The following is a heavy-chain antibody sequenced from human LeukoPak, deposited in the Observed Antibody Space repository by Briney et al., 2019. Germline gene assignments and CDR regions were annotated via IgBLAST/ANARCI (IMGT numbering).Heavy chain of an antibody. Sequence: GGSLRLSCAASGFTFSSYSMNWVREAPGKGLEWVSSITTSSSYIYYADSVKGRFTISRDNAKNSLYLQMNSLRAEDAAVYYCARDGGDSGFDPWGQGTLVTVSS. CDR2: ITTSSSYI. D-gene: IGHD2-21*02. V-gene: IGHV3-21*01. CDR1: GFTFSSYS. CDR3: ARDGGDSGFDP. J-gene: IGHJ5*02.